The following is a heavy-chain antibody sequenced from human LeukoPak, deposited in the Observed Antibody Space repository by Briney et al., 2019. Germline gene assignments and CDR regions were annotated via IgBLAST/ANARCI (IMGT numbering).Heavy chain of an antibody. CDR1: GGSISSSTYY. V-gene: IGHV4-39*07. J-gene: IGHJ4*02. D-gene: IGHD3-22*01. Sequence: PSETLSLTCTVSGGSISSSTYYWGWIRQPPGKGLEWIGSIYKDGRSQYNPSLKSRATISVDTSKNQSSLRLSSVTAADTAVYYCARDGNYDSSGSIDCWGQGTLVTVSS. CDR3: ARDGNYDSSGSIDC. CDR2: IYKDGRS.